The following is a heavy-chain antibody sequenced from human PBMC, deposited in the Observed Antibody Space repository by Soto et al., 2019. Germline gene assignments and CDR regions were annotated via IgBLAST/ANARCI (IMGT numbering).Heavy chain of an antibody. Sequence: EVQLVESGGGLVKPGGSLRLSCAASGFTFSSYSMIWVRQAPGKGLEWVSSISTTSTYIYYADSVRGRFTISRDNAKNSLFLQMDSLRAEDTAVYYCAREGSLYVDSVSNCADYWGQGTRVTVSS. CDR1: GFTFSSYS. D-gene: IGHD4-17*01. CDR2: ISTTSTYI. CDR3: AREGSLYVDSVSNCADY. V-gene: IGHV3-21*01. J-gene: IGHJ4*02.